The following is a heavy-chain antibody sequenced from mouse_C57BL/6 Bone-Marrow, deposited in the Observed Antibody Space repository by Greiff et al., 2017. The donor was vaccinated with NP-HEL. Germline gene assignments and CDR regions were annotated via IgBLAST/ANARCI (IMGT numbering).Heavy chain of an antibody. V-gene: IGHV5-17*01. Sequence: EVQLVESGGGLVKPGGSLKLSCAASGFTFSDYGMHWVRQAPEKGLEWVAYISSGSSTIYYAATVKGRFTISRDNAKNTLFLQMTSLRSEDTAMYYCAKGGGYWYFDVWGTGTTVTVSS. J-gene: IGHJ1*03. CDR2: ISSGSSTI. CDR1: GFTFSDYG. CDR3: AKGGGYWYFDV.